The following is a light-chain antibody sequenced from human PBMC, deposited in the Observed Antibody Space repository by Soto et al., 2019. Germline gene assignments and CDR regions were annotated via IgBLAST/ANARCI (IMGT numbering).Light chain of an antibody. CDR1: NSNIGSNA. J-gene: IGLJ3*02. CDR2: DNN. V-gene: IGLV1-44*01. Sequence: QAVLTQPPSASGTPGQRVSISCSGSNSNIGSNAVNWYQQVPGRAPKLLVYDNNQRPSGVPDRLSGSKSGTSASLAISGLQSEDEADYYCAAWDDRLKAVVFGGGTKRTV. CDR3: AAWDDRLKAVV.